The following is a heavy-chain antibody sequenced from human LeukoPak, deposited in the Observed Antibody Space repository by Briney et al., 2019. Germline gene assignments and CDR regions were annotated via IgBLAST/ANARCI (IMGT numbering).Heavy chain of an antibody. V-gene: IGHV1-46*01. J-gene: IGHJ4*02. Sequence: ASVKVSCKASGYTFTSYYMHWVRQAPGQGLEWMGIINPSGGSTSYAQKFQGRVTMTRDTSTSTAYMELRSLRSDDTAVYYCARDWVRDGYNYAFDYWGQGTLVTVSS. D-gene: IGHD5-24*01. CDR3: ARDWVRDGYNYAFDY. CDR2: INPSGGST. CDR1: GYTFTSYY.